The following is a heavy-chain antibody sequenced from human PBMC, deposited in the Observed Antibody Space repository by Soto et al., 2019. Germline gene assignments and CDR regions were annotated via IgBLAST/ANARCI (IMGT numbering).Heavy chain of an antibody. D-gene: IGHD1-26*01. CDR2: MNTNSGNT. CDR1: GYTFTSYD. V-gene: IGHV1-8*01. J-gene: IGHJ4*02. CDR3: AREKVGAVDY. Sequence: QVQLVQSGAEVKKPGASVKVSCNASGYTFTSYDLNGVRKATGQGLEGMGWMNTNSGNTGYAQKFQGRVTMTRNTSISTAYMELSSLRSEDTAVYYCAREKVGAVDYWGQGTLGTVSS.